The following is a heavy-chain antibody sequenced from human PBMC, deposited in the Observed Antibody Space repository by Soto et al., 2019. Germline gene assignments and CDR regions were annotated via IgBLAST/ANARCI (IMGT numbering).Heavy chain of an antibody. CDR3: ATDPTHYHGPARNYYFGVDV. J-gene: IGHJ6*01. CDR2: IHAGNGDT. V-gene: IGHV1-3*01. Sequence: ASVKVACKASGYTFTAYAIHWVRQAPGQRLEWMGRIHAGNGDTKYSQNFQGRVAISRDTSANTAYMELLSLRSEDTAMYYCATDPTHYHGPARNYYFGVDVWPQRTTVTVSS. D-gene: IGHD3-10*01. CDR1: GYTFTAYA.